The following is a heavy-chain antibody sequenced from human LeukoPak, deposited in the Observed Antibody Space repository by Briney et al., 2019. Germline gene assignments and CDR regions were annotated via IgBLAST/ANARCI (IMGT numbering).Heavy chain of an antibody. CDR1: GGSFSGYY. CDR2: INHSGST. J-gene: IGHJ6*03. CDR3: ARHRGYYYYYMDV. V-gene: IGHV4-34*01. Sequence: SETLSLTCAVYGGSFSGYYWSWIRQPPGKGLEWIGEINHSGSTNYNPSLKSRVTISVDTSKNQFSLKLSSVTAADTAVYYCARHRGYYYYYMDVWGKGTTVTISS.